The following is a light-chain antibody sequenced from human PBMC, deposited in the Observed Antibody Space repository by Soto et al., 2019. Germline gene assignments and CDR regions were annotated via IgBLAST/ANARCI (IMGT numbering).Light chain of an antibody. CDR1: SSDVGGYNY. CDR3: SSYTSSSALIL. CDR2: DVN. Sequence: QSVLTQPASVSGSPGQSITISCTGTSSDVGGYNYVSWYQQHPGNAPKLMIYDVNSRPSGVANRFSGSKTGNTASLTISGLHAEDGADYYCSSYTSSSALILFGGWNKLTVL. V-gene: IGLV2-14*03. J-gene: IGLJ2*01.